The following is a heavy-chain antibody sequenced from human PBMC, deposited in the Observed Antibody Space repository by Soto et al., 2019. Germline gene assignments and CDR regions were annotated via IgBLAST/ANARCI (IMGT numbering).Heavy chain of an antibody. V-gene: IGHV1-69*02. CDR1: GGTFSSYT. CDR3: ARTPDYYDSSGYYYGISYYFDY. CDR2: IIPILGIA. D-gene: IGHD3-22*01. J-gene: IGHJ4*02. Sequence: GASVKVSCKASGGTFSSYTISWVRQAPGQGLEWMGRIIPILGIANYAQKFQGRVTITADKSTSTAYMELSSLRSEDTAVYYCARTPDYYDSSGYYYGISYYFDYWGQGTLVTVSS.